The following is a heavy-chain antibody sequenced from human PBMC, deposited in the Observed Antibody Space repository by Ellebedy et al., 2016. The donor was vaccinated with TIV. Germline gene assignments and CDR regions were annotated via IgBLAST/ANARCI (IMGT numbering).Heavy chain of an antibody. CDR3: AREEYGDWRKGFDS. CDR2: IYNTGRT. Sequence: MPSETLSLTCTVSGGSISSYVWDRIRQPPGKGLEWIGFIYNTGRTIYNPSLKSRATISIDRSKNQFSLKLSSVTAADTALYYCAREEYGDWRKGFDSWGQGTLVTVSS. D-gene: IGHD4-17*01. J-gene: IGHJ4*02. CDR1: GGSISSYV. V-gene: IGHV4-59*01.